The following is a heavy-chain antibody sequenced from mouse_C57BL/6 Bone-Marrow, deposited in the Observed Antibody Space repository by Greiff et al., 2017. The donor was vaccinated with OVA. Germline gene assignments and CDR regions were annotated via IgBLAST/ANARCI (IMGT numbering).Heavy chain of an antibody. V-gene: IGHV1-66*01. CDR1: GYSFTSYY. CDR2: IYPGSGNT. Sequence: VQLQQSGPELVKPGASVKISCKASGYSFTSYYIHWVKQRPGQGLEWIGWIYPGSGNTKYNEKFKGKATLTADTYSSTAYMQLRSLTSEDSAVFYCARLHDGYYGFAYWGQGTLVTVSA. CDR3: ARLHDGYYGFAY. D-gene: IGHD2-3*01. J-gene: IGHJ3*01.